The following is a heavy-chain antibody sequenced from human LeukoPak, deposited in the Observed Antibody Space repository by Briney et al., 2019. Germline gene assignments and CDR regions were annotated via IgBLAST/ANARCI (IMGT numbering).Heavy chain of an antibody. CDR2: ISNTGGST. J-gene: IGHJ1*01. CDR1: GFSFNTNA. V-gene: IGHV3-23*01. Sequence: GGSLRLSCAASGFSFNTNAMSWVRQAPGKGLEWVSAISNTGGSTYYADSVKGRFTISRDKSKNTLSLQMNSLRAEDTAVYYCAQQVGYCSSGSCYFTYWGQGTLVAVSS. D-gene: IGHD2-15*01. CDR3: AQQVGYCSSGSCYFTY.